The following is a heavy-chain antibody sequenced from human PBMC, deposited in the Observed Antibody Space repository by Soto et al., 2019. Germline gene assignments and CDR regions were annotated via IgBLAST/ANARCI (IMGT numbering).Heavy chain of an antibody. CDR3: ASTTVTTRYYYYYGMDV. D-gene: IGHD4-17*01. CDR1: GYTFTSYD. J-gene: IGHJ6*02. CDR2: MNPNSGNT. V-gene: IGHV1-8*01. Sequence: QVQLVQSGAEVKKPGASVKVSCKASGYTFTSYDINWVRQATGQGLEWMGWMNPNSGNTGYAQKFQGRVTMTRNTSISTAYMELSSLRSEDTAVYYCASTTVTTRYYYYYGMDVWGQGTTGTVSS.